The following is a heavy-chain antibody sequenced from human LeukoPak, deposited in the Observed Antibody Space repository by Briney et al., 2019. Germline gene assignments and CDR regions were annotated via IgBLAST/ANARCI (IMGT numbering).Heavy chain of an antibody. V-gene: IGHV1-2*02. CDR3: AKGISTWIQLSLVITKYHGFDY. CDR1: GYTFTDYY. J-gene: IGHJ4*02. CDR2: INPNSGGT. Sequence: ASVTVSCKASGYTFTDYYMHWVRQAPGQGLEWMGWINPNSGGTNYAQKFQGRVTMSRDTSTSAAYMELSRLRSDDTAVYYCAKGISTWIQLSLVITKYHGFDYWGQGTLVTVSS. D-gene: IGHD5-18*01.